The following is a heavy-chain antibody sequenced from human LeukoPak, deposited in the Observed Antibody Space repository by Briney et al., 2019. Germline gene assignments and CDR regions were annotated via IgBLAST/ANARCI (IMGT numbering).Heavy chain of an antibody. V-gene: IGHV1-24*01. CDR3: ARALDGSGRGYYYYGMDV. CDR2: FDPEDGET. D-gene: IGHD3-10*01. Sequence: ASVKVSCKVSGYTLTELSMHWVRQAPGKGLEWMGGFDPEDGETIYAQKFQGRVTMTEDTSTDTAYMELSSLRSEDTAVYYCARALDGSGRGYYYYGMDVWGQGTTVTVSS. J-gene: IGHJ6*02. CDR1: GYTLTELS.